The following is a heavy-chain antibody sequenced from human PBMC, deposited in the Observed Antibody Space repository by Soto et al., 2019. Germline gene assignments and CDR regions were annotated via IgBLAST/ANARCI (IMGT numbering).Heavy chain of an antibody. CDR2: TGSGTGPG. Sequence: VASVKVSCKASGGSLSTNPISWVRQAPGQGLEWMGGTGSGTGPGNHAQKFQGRLTVTADKSTSTVYMELTNLSSEDTAVYYCARRDSGGFYRFFDSWGQGTLVTAS. D-gene: IGHD2-15*01. CDR1: GGSLSTNP. J-gene: IGHJ4*02. CDR3: ARRDSGGFYRFFDS. V-gene: IGHV1-69*06.